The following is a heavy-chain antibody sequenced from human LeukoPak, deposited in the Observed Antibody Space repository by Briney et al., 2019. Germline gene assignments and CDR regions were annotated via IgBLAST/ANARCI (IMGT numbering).Heavy chain of an antibody. J-gene: IGHJ5*02. CDR1: GFTFSSYS. V-gene: IGHV3-21*01. D-gene: IGHD5-12*01. Sequence: GGSLRLSCAASGFTFSSYSMNWVRQAPGKGLEWVSSISSSSSYIYYADSVKGRFTISRDNSKNTLYLQMNSLRAEDTAVYYCARETPSGYDELVGWFDPWGQGTLVTVSS. CDR3: ARETPSGYDELVGWFDP. CDR2: ISSSSSYI.